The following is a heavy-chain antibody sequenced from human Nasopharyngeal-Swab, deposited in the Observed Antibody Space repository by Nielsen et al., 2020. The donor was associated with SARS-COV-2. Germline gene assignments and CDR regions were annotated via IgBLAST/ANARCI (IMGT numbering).Heavy chain of an antibody. J-gene: IGHJ4*02. V-gene: IGHV3-30-3*01. CDR2: ISYDGSNK. CDR1: GFTFSPYW. CDR3: ARGPGSYYDN. D-gene: IGHD3-10*01. Sequence: GESLKISCAASGFTFSPYWMTWVRQAPGKGLEWVAVISYDGSNKYYADSVKGRFTISRDNSKNTLYLQMNSLRAEDTAVYYCARGPGSYYDNWGQGTLVTVSS.